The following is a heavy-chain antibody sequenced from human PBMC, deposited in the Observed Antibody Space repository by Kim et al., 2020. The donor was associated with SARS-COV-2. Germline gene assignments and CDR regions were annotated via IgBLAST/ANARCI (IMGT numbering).Heavy chain of an antibody. V-gene: IGHV4-59*01. CDR3: ARAGDFDWLYTLGAFDI. Sequence: PKCRVTISVDPSKNQFSLTLSSVTAADTAVYYCARAGDFDWLYTLGAFDIWGQGTMVTVSS. D-gene: IGHD3-9*01. J-gene: IGHJ3*02.